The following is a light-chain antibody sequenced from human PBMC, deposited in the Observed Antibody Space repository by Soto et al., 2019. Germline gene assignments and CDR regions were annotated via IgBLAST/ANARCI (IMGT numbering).Light chain of an antibody. CDR1: HSVCYH. Sequence: EIVLTQSPATLSLSPGERSTLSFMSSHSVCYHLAWYQQKPGQAPRLLIYDASNRATGIPARFSGSGSGTDFTLAISSLEPEDFAVYYCQQRSNWPPVTFGGGTKVDIK. CDR3: QQRSNWPPVT. CDR2: DAS. J-gene: IGKJ4*01. V-gene: IGKV3-11*01.